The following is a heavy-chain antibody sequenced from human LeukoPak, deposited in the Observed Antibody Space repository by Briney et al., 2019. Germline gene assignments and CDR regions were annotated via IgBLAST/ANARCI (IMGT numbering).Heavy chain of an antibody. J-gene: IGHJ6*03. CDR3: ARVFIAAAGDYYYYDMDV. Sequence: ASVKVSCKASGYTFISYGISWVRQAPGQGLDGMAWISVYNGNTNSAQKLQGRFTMTTHTSTRTAYMELRSLRTHDTAVYYCARVFIAAAGDYYYYDMDVWGKGTTVTVSS. CDR1: GYTFISYG. V-gene: IGHV1-18*01. D-gene: IGHD6-13*01. CDR2: ISVYNGNT.